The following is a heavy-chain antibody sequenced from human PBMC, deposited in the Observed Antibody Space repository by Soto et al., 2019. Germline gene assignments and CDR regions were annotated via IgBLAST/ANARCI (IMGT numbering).Heavy chain of an antibody. CDR2: IIPIFGTA. J-gene: IGHJ4*02. Sequence: GASVKVSCKASGGTFSSYAISWVRQAPGQGLEWMGGIIPIFGTANYAQKFQGRVTITADESTSTAYMELSSLRSEDTAVYYCARAHTAMALINFDYWGQGTLVTVSS. CDR1: GGTFSSYA. CDR3: ARAHTAMALINFDY. D-gene: IGHD5-18*01. V-gene: IGHV1-69*13.